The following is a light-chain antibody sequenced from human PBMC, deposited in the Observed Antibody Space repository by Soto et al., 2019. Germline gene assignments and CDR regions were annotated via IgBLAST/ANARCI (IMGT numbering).Light chain of an antibody. V-gene: IGKV1-5*03. Sequence: IQMPHSPSTQSASVGDRVTITCRASQSISSWLAWYQQKPGKAPKLLIYKASSLESGVPSRFSGSGSGTEFTLTISSLQPDDFATYYCQQYNSYWTFGQGTKVDI. CDR2: KAS. CDR3: QQYNSYWT. J-gene: IGKJ1*01. CDR1: QSISSW.